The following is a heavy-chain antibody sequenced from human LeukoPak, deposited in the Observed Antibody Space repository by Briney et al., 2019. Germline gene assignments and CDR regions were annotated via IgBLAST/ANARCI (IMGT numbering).Heavy chain of an antibody. D-gene: IGHD3-22*01. CDR3: ARDTPLPTTMIADRGDY. V-gene: IGHV1-18*01. CDR2: INAYNGNT. J-gene: IGHJ4*02. CDR1: GYTFTSYG. Sequence: ASVKVSCKASGYTFTSYGISWVRQAPGQGLEWMGWINAYNGNTNYAQKLQGRVTMTTDTSTSTAYMELRSLRSDDTAVYYCARDTPLPTTMIADRGDYWGQGTLVTVSS.